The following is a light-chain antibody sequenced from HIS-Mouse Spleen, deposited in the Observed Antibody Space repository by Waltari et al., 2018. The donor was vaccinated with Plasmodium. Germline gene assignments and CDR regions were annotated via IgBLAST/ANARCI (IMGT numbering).Light chain of an antibody. CDR2: EGS. CDR3: CSYAGSSTYV. Sequence: QSALTQPASVSGSPGQSITISCTGTSSDVGSYILFSWYQQHPGHTPKLRIYEGSKRRSVFSNRFSGAKSGNTASLTISGLQAEDEADYYCCSYAGSSTYVFGTGTKVTVL. V-gene: IGLV2-23*01. CDR1: SSDVGSYIL. J-gene: IGLJ1*01.